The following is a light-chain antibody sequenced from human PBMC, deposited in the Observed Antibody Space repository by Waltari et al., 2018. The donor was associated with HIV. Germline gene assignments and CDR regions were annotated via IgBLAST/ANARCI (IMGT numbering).Light chain of an antibody. CDR1: SSDVGGYNY. Sequence: QSALTQPASVSGSPGQSITISCTGTSSDVGGYNYVSWYQQHPGKAPKLMIYDVSNRPSGVSNRFSGSKSGNTASLTISGLQAEDEADYYCSSYTSSSTSYGVFGGGTKLTVL. V-gene: IGLV2-14*03. CDR3: SSYTSSSTSYGV. J-gene: IGLJ3*02. CDR2: DVS.